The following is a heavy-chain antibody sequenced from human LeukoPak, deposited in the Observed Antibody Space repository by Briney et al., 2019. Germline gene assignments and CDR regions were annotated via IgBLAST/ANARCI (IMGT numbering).Heavy chain of an antibody. D-gene: IGHD3-3*01. Sequence: SETLSLTCTVSGGSITSYFWNWIRQPAGKGLEWIGLIYSSGGTNYNPSLKSQVTMSVDTSKNQFSLKLTSVTAADTAVYYCASQYYDFWSGQPLHFDYWGQGTLVTVSS. V-gene: IGHV4-4*07. CDR1: GGSITSYF. J-gene: IGHJ4*02. CDR3: ASQYYDFWSGQPLHFDY. CDR2: IYSSGGT.